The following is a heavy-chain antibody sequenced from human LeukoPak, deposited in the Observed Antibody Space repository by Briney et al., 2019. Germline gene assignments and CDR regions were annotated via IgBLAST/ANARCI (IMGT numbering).Heavy chain of an antibody. Sequence: ASVKVSLKASGYTFTDYYMHWVRQAPGQGLEWMGWINPNSGGTNYAQKFQGRVTMTTDTSISTAYMEVSRLRSDDTAVYYCARVRIGQQLDKYYYYAMDVWGQGTTVTVSS. V-gene: IGHV1-2*02. CDR3: ARVRIGQQLDKYYYYAMDV. CDR2: INPNSGGT. J-gene: IGHJ6*02. CDR1: GYTFTDYY. D-gene: IGHD6-13*01.